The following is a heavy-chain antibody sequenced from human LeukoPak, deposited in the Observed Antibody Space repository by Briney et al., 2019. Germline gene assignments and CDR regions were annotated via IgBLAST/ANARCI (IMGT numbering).Heavy chain of an antibody. Sequence: GGSLRLSCAASGFTFSSYGMHWVRQAPGKGLEWVAVIWYDGSNKYYADSVKGRFTISRDNSKNTLYLQMNSLRAEDTAVYYCARGGGYYYDSSGYENYFDYWGQGTLVTVSS. CDR3: ARGGGYYYDSSGYENYFDY. J-gene: IGHJ4*02. CDR2: IWYDGSNK. D-gene: IGHD3-22*01. CDR1: GFTFSSYG. V-gene: IGHV3-33*01.